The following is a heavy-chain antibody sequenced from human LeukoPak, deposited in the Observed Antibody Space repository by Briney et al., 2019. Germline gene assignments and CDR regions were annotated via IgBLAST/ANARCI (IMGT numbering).Heavy chain of an antibody. CDR3: ARGGRSTIFGYYYYMDV. J-gene: IGHJ6*03. V-gene: IGHV1-69*05. CDR1: GGTFSSYA. Sequence: GASVKVSCKASGGTFSSYAISWVRQAPGQGPEWMGGIIPIFGTANYAQKFQGRVTITTDESTSTAYMELSSLRSEDTAVYYCARGGRSTIFGYYYYMDVWGKGTTVTVSS. CDR2: IIPIFGTA. D-gene: IGHD3-3*01.